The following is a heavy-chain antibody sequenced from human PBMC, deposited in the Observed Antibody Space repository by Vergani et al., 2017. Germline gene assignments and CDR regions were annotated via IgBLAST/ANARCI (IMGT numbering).Heavy chain of an antibody. CDR2: IRSKANSYAT. CDR1: GFTFSGSA. D-gene: IGHD1-7*01. J-gene: IGHJ4*02. Sequence: EVQLVESGGGLVQPGGSLKLSCAASGFTFSGSAMHWVRQASGKGLEWVGRIRSKANSYATAYAASVKGRFTISRDDSKNTAYLQMNSLKTEDTAVYYCAKDGQGNWNYLYYFDYWGQGTLVTVSS. V-gene: IGHV3-73*01. CDR3: AKDGQGNWNYLYYFDY.